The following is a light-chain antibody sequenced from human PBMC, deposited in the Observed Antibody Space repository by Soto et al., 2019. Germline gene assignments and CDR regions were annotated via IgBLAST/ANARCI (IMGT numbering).Light chain of an antibody. CDR2: EGS. Sequence: QSVLTQPASVSGSPGQSITISCTGTSSDVGSYNLVSWYQQHPGKAPKLMIYEGSQRPSGVSNRFSGSKSGNTASLTISGLQAEDEADYYCCSDAGSSTVVFGGGTKLTVL. V-gene: IGLV2-23*01. CDR3: CSDAGSSTVV. J-gene: IGLJ2*01. CDR1: SSDVGSYNL.